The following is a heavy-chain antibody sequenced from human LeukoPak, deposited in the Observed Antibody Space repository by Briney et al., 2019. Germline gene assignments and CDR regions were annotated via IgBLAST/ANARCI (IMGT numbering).Heavy chain of an antibody. V-gene: IGHV3-7*03. CDR3: ARGSGHDRVYYYGMDV. D-gene: IGHD5-12*01. Sequence: GGSLRLSCAASGFTFSKYWMTWVRQAPGKGLEWVANIKQDGTEKSYVDSVKGRFTISRDNTKNSLYLQMNSLRVEDTAVYYCARGSGHDRVYYYGMDVWGQGTTVTVSS. CDR2: IKQDGTEK. CDR1: GFTFSKYW. J-gene: IGHJ6*02.